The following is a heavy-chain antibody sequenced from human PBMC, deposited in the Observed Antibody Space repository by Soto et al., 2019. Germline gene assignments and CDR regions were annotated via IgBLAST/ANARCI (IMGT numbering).Heavy chain of an antibody. CDR2: ISGSGGST. D-gene: IGHD3-10*01. Sequence: PGGSLRLSCAASGFTFSSYAMRWFRQAPGKGLEWVSAISGSGGSTYYADSVKGRFTISRDNSKNTLYLQMNSLRAEDTAVYYCAKDKRWFGELFSPDSFDYWGQGT. CDR1: GFTFSSYA. J-gene: IGHJ4*02. CDR3: AKDKRWFGELFSPDSFDY. V-gene: IGHV3-23*01.